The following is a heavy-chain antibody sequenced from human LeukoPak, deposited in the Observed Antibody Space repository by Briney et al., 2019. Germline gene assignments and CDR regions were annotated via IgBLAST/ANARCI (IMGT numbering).Heavy chain of an antibody. CDR2: INHSGST. V-gene: IGHV4-34*01. CDR1: SGSFSGYY. Sequence: SETLSLTCAVYSGSFSGYYWSWIRQPPGKGLEWIGEINHSGSTNYNPSLKSRVTISVDTSKNQFSLKLSSVTAADTAVYYCARGRESTAIVYGMDVWGQGTTVTVSS. CDR3: ARGRESTAIVYGMDV. D-gene: IGHD5-18*01. J-gene: IGHJ6*02.